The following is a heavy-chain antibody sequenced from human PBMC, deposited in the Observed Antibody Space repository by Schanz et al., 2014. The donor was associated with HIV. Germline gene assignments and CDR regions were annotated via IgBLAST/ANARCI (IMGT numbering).Heavy chain of an antibody. D-gene: IGHD2-15*01. V-gene: IGHV3-9*01. CDR2: ISWNSGSI. Sequence: EVQLVESGGGLVQPGGSLRLSCTASGFTFSSHWMHWVRQAPGKGLEWVSSISWNSGSIDYADSAKGRFTISRDNAKNSLYLQMNSLRAEDTAVYYCARDEGRYCRGGSCYYNGMDVWGQGTTVTVSS. CDR3: ARDEGRYCRGGSCYYNGMDV. J-gene: IGHJ6*02. CDR1: GFTFSSHW.